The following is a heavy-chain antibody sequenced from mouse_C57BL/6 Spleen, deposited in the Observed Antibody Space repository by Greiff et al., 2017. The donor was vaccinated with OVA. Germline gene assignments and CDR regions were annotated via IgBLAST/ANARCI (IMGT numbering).Heavy chain of an antibody. V-gene: IGHV1-42*01. Sequence: DVKLVESGPELVKPGASVKISCKASGYSFTGYYMNWVKQSPEKSLEWIGEINPSTGGTTYNQKFKAKATLTVDKSSSTAYMQLKSLTSEDSAVYYCARSDYYGSSSWYFDVWGTGTTVTVSS. CDR2: INPSTGGT. CDR1: GYSFTGYY. D-gene: IGHD1-1*01. CDR3: ARSDYYGSSSWYFDV. J-gene: IGHJ1*03.